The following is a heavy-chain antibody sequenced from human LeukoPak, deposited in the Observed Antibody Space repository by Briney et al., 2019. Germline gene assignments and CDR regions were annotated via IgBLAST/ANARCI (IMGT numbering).Heavy chain of an antibody. CDR3: ARILIAYYYDSSGYFDAFDI. CDR2: IYPGDSDT. Sequence: GESLKISGKGSGYSFTSYWIGWVRQMPGKGLEWMGIIYPGDSDTRYSPSFQGQVTISADKSISTAYLQWSSLRASDTAMYYCARILIAYYYDSSGYFDAFDIWGQGTMVTVSS. V-gene: IGHV5-51*01. CDR1: GYSFTSYW. D-gene: IGHD3-22*01. J-gene: IGHJ3*02.